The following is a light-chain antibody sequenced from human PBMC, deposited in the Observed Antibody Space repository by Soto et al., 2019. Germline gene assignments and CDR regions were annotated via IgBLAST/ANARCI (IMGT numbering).Light chain of an antibody. CDR3: CSYAGSYTWV. CDR2: DVS. J-gene: IGLJ3*02. V-gene: IGLV2-11*01. CDR1: SSDVGGYNY. Sequence: QSARTQPRSVSGSPGHSVTDSCTGTSSDVGGYNYVSWYQQHPGKAPKLMIYDVSQRPSGVPDRFSVSKSGNTASLTISGLQAEDEADYYCCSYAGSYTWVFGGGTKVTVL.